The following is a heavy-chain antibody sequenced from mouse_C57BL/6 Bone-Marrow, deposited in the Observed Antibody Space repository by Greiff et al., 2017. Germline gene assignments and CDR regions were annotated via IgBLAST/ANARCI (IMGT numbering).Heavy chain of an antibody. CDR2: INPYNGDT. CDR3: ERYYGSTYFDY. D-gene: IGHD1-1*01. CDR1: GYSFTGYF. Sequence: VQLKESGPELVKPGDSVKISCKASGYSFTGYFMNWVMQSHGKSLEWIGRINPYNGDTFYNQKFKGKATLTVDKSSSTAHMELRSLTSGDSAVYYCERYYGSTYFDYWGQGTTLTVSS. V-gene: IGHV1-20*01. J-gene: IGHJ2*01.